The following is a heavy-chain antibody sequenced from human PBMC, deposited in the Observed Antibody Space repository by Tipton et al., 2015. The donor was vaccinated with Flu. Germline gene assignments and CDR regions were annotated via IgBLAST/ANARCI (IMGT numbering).Heavy chain of an antibody. CDR2: IYHSGST. CDR3: ARQGAVAGLFEY. Sequence: TLSLTCAVSGGSISSSNWWSWVRQPPGKGLEWIGEIYHSGSTNYNPSLKSRVPISGDKSKNQFSLKLGSVTAADTAVYCCARQGAVAGLFEYGGPGTLGTVSS. D-gene: IGHD6-19*01. CDR1: GGSISSSNW. V-gene: IGHV4-4*01. J-gene: IGHJ4*02.